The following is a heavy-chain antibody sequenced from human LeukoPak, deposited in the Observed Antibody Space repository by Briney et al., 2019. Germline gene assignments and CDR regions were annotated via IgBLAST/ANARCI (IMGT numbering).Heavy chain of an antibody. D-gene: IGHD1-26*01. Sequence: GGSLRLSCVASGFTVSSKYMSWVLQAPGKGLEWVSIIYNGGATYYADSVRGRFTISRDNSKNTLYLQVNNLRAEDTAVYSCVRGSSGSDYFDYWGQGTLVTVSS. CDR1: GFTVSSKY. CDR2: IYNGGAT. CDR3: VRGSSGSDYFDY. J-gene: IGHJ4*02. V-gene: IGHV3-66*01.